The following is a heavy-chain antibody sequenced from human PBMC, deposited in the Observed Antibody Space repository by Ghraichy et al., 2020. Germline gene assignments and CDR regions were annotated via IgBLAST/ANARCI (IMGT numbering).Heavy chain of an antibody. CDR1: GGSVSSGSYY. J-gene: IGHJ4*02. CDR3: ARSYSSSRVFDY. D-gene: IGHD6-6*01. CDR2: IYYSGST. Sequence: SETLSLTCTVSGGSVSSGSYYWSWIRQPPGKGLEWIGYIYYSGSTNYNPSLKSRVTISVDTSKNQFSLKLSSVTAADTAVYYCARSYSSSRVFDYWGQGTLVTVSS. V-gene: IGHV4-61*01.